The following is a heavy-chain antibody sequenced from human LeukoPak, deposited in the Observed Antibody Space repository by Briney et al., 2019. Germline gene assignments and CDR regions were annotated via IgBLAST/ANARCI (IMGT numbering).Heavy chain of an antibody. J-gene: IGHJ4*02. D-gene: IGHD3-22*01. CDR2: IYYSGST. CDR3: ARGDYYDSWELDY. Sequence: PSETLSLTCTVSGGSISSNSYYWGWIRQPPGKGLEWIGSIYYSGSTYYNPSLKSRVTISVDTSKNQFSLKLSSVTAADTAVYYCARGDYYDSWELDYWGQGTLVTVSS. CDR1: GGSISSNSYY. V-gene: IGHV4-39*07.